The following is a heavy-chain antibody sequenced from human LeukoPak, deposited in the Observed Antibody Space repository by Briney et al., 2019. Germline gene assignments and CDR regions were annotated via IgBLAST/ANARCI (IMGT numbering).Heavy chain of an antibody. CDR1: GFIFSYYE. J-gene: IGHJ5*02. Sequence: GGSLRLSCAASGFIFSYYEMNWVRQAPGKGLEWVSYISGSSTTIYYADSVKGRFTISRDNAKNSLYLQMNSLRDEDTAVYYCAKDLVGATASWGQGTLVTVSS. V-gene: IGHV3-48*02. D-gene: IGHD1-26*01. CDR3: AKDLVGATAS. CDR2: ISGSSTTI.